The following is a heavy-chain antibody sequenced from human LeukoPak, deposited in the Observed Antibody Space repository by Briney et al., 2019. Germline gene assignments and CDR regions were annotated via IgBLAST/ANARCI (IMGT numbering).Heavy chain of an antibody. J-gene: IGHJ3*02. Sequence: GESLQISCKGSGYSFTSYWSCWVRPMPGKGLEWIWIIYPGDSNARYSPSFQGPVTISTHKSISTAYLQWSSLKASHTAMYYFATLYYDILTGYSDDAFDIWGQGKMGTVSS. D-gene: IGHD3-9*01. CDR1: GYSFTSYW. CDR3: ATLYYDILTGYSDDAFDI. V-gene: IGHV5-51*01. CDR2: IYPGDSNA.